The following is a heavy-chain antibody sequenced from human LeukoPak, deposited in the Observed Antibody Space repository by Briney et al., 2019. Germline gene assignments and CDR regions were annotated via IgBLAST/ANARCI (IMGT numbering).Heavy chain of an antibody. J-gene: IGHJ4*02. CDR3: ARDLDPVQYSSSSSGFDY. V-gene: IGHV3-30-3*01. Sequence: PGGSLRLSCAASGFTFSSYAMHWFRQAPGKGLEWVAVISYDGSNKYYADSVKGRFTISRDNSKNTLYLQMNSLRAEDTAVYYCARDLDPVQYSSSSSGFDYWGQGTLVTVSS. D-gene: IGHD6-6*01. CDR2: ISYDGSNK. CDR1: GFTFSSYA.